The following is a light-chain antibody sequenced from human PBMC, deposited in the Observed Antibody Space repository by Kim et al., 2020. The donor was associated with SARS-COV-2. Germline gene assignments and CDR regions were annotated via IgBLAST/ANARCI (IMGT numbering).Light chain of an antibody. Sequence: GQRVTISCSGGSSNIGNNYVYWYQHVPGTAPKLLIYSSYERPSGVSDRFSGSKSGTSTSLAISGLRSGDEADYYCASWDDSLSAWVFGGGTQLTVL. J-gene: IGLJ3*02. CDR2: SSY. V-gene: IGLV1-47*02. CDR3: ASWDDSLSAWV. CDR1: SSNIGNNY.